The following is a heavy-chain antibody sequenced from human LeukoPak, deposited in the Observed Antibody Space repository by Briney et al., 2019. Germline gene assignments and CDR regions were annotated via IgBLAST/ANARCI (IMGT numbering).Heavy chain of an antibody. V-gene: IGHV1-2*04. J-gene: IGHJ4*02. Sequence: ASVKVSCKASGGTFSSYAISWVRQAPGQGLEWMGWINPNSGGTNYAQKFQGWVTMTRDTSISSAYMELSRLRSDDTAVYYCARAYSSWALDYWGQGTLVTVSS. D-gene: IGHD6-13*01. CDR2: INPNSGGT. CDR1: GGTFSSYA. CDR3: ARAYSSWALDY.